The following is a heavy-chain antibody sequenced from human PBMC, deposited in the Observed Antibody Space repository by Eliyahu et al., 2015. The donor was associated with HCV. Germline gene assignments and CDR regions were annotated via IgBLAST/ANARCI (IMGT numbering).Heavy chain of an antibody. J-gene: IGHJ3*02. D-gene: IGHD6-19*01. Sequence: STYYNPSLKSRVTISVDTSKNQFSLKLSSVTAADTAVYYCARSQWLVHDAFDIWGQGTMVTVSS. V-gene: IGHV4-39*01. CDR3: ARSQWLVHDAFDI. CDR2: ST.